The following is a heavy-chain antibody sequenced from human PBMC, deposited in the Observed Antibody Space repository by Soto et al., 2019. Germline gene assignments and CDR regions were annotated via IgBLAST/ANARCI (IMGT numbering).Heavy chain of an antibody. CDR2: ISGSGGST. J-gene: IGHJ5*02. CDR3: AKRSGGDCCNWFDP. Sequence: EVQLLESGGGLVQPGGSLRLSCAASGFTFSSYAMSWVRQAPGKGLEWVSAISGSGGSTYYADSVKGRFTISRDNSKNRLYLQMNSLRAADTAVYYCAKRSGGDCCNWFDPWGQGTLVTVSS. D-gene: IGHD2-21*02. V-gene: IGHV3-23*01. CDR1: GFTFSSYA.